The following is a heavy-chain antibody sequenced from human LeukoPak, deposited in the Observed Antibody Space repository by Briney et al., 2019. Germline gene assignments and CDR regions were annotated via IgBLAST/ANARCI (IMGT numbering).Heavy chain of an antibody. CDR2: ISSSGSTI. J-gene: IGHJ5*02. D-gene: IGHD5-18*01. CDR1: GFTFSDYY. V-gene: IGHV3-11*01. CDR3: ARQWIQLWLNWFDP. Sequence: NTGGSLRLSCAASGFTFSDYYMSWIRQAPGKGLEWVSYISSSGSTIYYADSVKGRFTISRDNAKNSLYLQMNSLRAEDTAVYYCARQWIQLWLNWFDPWGQGTLVTVSS.